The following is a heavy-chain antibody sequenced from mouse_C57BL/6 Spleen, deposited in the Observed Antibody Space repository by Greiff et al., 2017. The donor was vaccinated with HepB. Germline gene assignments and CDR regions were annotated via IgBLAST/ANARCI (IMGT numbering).Heavy chain of an antibody. CDR3: ARETVVGAMDY. V-gene: IGHV1-64*01. D-gene: IGHD1-1*01. CDR1: GYTFTSYW. Sequence: VQLQQSGAELVKPGASVKLSCKASGYTFTSYWMHWVKQRPGQGLEWIGMIHPNSGSTNYNEKFKSKATLTVDKSSSTAYMQLSSLTSEDSAVYYCARETVVGAMDYWGQGTSVTVSS. J-gene: IGHJ4*01. CDR2: IHPNSGST.